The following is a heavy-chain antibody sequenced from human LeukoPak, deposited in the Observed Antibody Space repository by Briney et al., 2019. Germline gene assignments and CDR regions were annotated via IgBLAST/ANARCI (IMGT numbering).Heavy chain of an antibody. Sequence: GGSLRLSCAASGFTFSSYAMSWVRQAPGKGLEWVSAISGSGGSTYYADSVKGRFTISRDNSKNTLYLQINSLRAEDTAVYYCAKGRYSSGWYDFDSWGQGTLVTVSS. CDR2: ISGSGGST. CDR3: AKGRYSSGWYDFDS. J-gene: IGHJ4*02. V-gene: IGHV3-23*01. D-gene: IGHD6-19*01. CDR1: GFTFSSYA.